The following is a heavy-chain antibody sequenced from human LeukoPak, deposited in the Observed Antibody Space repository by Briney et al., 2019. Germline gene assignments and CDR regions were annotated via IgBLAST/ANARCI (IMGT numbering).Heavy chain of an antibody. CDR2: INHSGST. Sequence: PSETLSLTCAVYGGSFSGYYWSWIRQPPGKGLEWIGEINHSGSTNYNPSLKSRVTISVDTSKNQFSLKLSSVTAADTAVYYCARGRRSNPYYDSGSYYNPLYYFDYWGQGTLVTVSS. V-gene: IGHV4-34*01. J-gene: IGHJ4*02. D-gene: IGHD3-10*01. CDR1: GGSFSGYY. CDR3: ARGRRSNPYYDSGSYYNPLYYFDY.